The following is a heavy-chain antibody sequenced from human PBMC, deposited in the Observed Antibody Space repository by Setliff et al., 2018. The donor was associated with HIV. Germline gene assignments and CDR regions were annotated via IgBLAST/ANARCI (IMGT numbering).Heavy chain of an antibody. V-gene: IGHV1-69*05. CDR3: ARGLRARPRLRGFYHYGMDV. CDR2: VIPIFGAA. D-gene: IGHD2-21*02. CDR1: GGTFSDYT. J-gene: IGHJ6*02. Sequence: SVKVSCKASGGTFSDYTVNWVRQTPGQGLEWMGGVIPIFGAANYAQKFQARVTITTDESTNTAYMELTSLRSDDSAVYFCARGLRARPRLRGFYHYGMDVWGQGTTVTVSS.